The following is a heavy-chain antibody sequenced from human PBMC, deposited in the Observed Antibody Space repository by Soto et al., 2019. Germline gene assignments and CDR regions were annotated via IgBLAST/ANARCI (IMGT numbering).Heavy chain of an antibody. V-gene: IGHV3-23*01. CDR1: GFTFSSYA. Sequence: GGSLRLSCAASGFTFSSYAMSWVRQAPGKGLEWVSAISGSGGSTYYADSVKGRFTISRDNSKNTLYLQMNSLRAEDTAVYYCAKDLYPFGNRRGEFDPWGQGTLVTVSS. CDR2: ISGSGGST. D-gene: IGHD3-10*01. CDR3: AKDLYPFGNRRGEFDP. J-gene: IGHJ5*02.